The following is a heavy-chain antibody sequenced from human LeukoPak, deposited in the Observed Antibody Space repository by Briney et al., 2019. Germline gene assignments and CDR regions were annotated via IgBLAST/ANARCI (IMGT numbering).Heavy chain of an antibody. CDR3: ARAPRGSGSYCDY. CDR2: IYHSGSI. J-gene: IGHJ4*02. Sequence: SETLSLNCTVSGYSINNGYFWGWIRQPPGKGLECIGTIYHSGSIYYNPSLKGRVTISVDTCKNQFSLKLNSLTAADTAVYYCARAPRGSGSYCDYWGQGTLVTVSS. D-gene: IGHD3-10*01. V-gene: IGHV4-38-2*02. CDR1: GYSINNGYF.